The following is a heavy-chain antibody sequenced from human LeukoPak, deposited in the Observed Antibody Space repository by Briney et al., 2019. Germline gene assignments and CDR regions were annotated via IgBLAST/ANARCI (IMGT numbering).Heavy chain of an antibody. V-gene: IGHV4-59*08. CDR1: GGSISTYY. CDR2: IYYSGST. CDR3: ARGVGHY. J-gene: IGHJ4*02. Sequence: SETLSLTCTVSGGSISTYYWTWIRQPPGKGLEWIGYIYYSGSTNYNPSLKSRVTISVDTSKNQFSLKLSSVTAADTAVYYCARGVGHYWGQGTLVTVSS. D-gene: IGHD3-10*01.